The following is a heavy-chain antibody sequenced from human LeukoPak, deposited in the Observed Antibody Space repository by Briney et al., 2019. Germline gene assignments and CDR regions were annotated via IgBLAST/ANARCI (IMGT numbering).Heavy chain of an antibody. V-gene: IGHV3-7*04. CDR3: ARGDGGDPGYFQD. CDR1: GFTLRNFW. Sequence: PGGSLRLSCVASGFTLRNFWMYWVRQGPGKGLEWVANINQGGDVQHYVDSVKGRFTISRDNADNSLSLHMNSLRADDTGVYYCARGDGGDPGYFQDWGQGTLVTVSS. CDR2: INQGGDVQ. D-gene: IGHD4-23*01. J-gene: IGHJ1*01.